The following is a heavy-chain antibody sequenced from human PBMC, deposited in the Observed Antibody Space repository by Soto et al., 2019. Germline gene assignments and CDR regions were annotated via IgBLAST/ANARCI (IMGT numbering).Heavy chain of an antibody. J-gene: IGHJ5*02. CDR2: ISQSGST. D-gene: IGHD3-10*01. CDR3: AGGRDTVVRGVMNWFDP. V-gene: IGHV4-34*01. CDR1: AGSFSGYY. Sequence: QLQLQQCGAGLLKSSETLSLPGAVYAGSFSGYYWNWLRQPPGEGLQLLGKISQSGSTNYNPSLKSRVTMSVDTSRSLFALKLTSVTAMDTDVYYCAGGRDTVVRGVMNWFDPCGKGTLVTVSA.